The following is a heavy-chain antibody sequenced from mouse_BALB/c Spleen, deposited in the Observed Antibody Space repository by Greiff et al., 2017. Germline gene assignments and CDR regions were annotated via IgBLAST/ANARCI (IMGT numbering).Heavy chain of an antibody. D-gene: IGHD2-14*01. CDR2: ISDGGSYT. CDR3: ARDQGYDGAWFAY. CDR1: GFTFSDYY. V-gene: IGHV5-4*02. J-gene: IGHJ3*01. Sequence: EVQVVESGGGLVKPGGSLKLSCAASGFTFSDYYMYWVRQTPEKRLEWVATISDGGSYTYYPDSVKGRFTISRDNAKNNLYLQMSSLKSEDTAMYYCARDQGYDGAWFAYWGQGTLVTVSA.